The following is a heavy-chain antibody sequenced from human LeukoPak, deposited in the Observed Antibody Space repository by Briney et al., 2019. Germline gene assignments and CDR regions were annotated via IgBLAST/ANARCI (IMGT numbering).Heavy chain of an antibody. Sequence: GGSLRLSCEASGFTFGTYGMTWVRQAPGKGLEWVSGITGSSTWTYYAVSVRGRFTISRDNSKNTLHLQMNNLTADDTAIYYCARELVSLGTGYFDLWGRGTLVTVSS. J-gene: IGHJ2*01. V-gene: IGHV3-23*01. CDR3: ARELVSLGTGYFDL. CDR2: ITGSSTWT. D-gene: IGHD7-27*01. CDR1: GFTFGTYG.